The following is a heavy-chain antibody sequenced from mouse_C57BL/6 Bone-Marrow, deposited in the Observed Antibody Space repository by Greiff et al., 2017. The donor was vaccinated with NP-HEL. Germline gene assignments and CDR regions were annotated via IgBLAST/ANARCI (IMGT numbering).Heavy chain of an antibody. CDR1: GFNIKDDY. CDR3: TTYDYDVRYAMDY. J-gene: IGHJ4*01. D-gene: IGHD2-4*01. V-gene: IGHV14-4*01. CDR2: IDPENGDT. Sequence: EVKLVESGAELVRPGASVKLSCTASGFNIKDDYMHWVKQRPEQGLEWIGWIDPENGDTEYASKFQGKATITADTSSNTAYLQLSSLTSEDTAVYYCTTYDYDVRYAMDYWGQGTSVTVSS.